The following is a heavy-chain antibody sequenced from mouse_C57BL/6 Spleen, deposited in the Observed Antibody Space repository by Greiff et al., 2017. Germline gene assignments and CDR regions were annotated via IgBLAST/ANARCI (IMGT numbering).Heavy chain of an antibody. V-gene: IGHV1-52*01. CDR3: ARRGYDYDADY. D-gene: IGHD2-4*01. J-gene: IGHJ2*01. CDR2: IDPSDSET. CDR1: GYTFTSYW. Sequence: VQLQQPGAELVRPGSSVKLSCKASGYTFTSYWMHWVKQRPIQGLEWIGNIDPSDSETHYNQKFKDKATLTVDKSSSTAYMQLSSLTSEDSAVYYCARRGYDYDADYWGQGTTLTVSS.